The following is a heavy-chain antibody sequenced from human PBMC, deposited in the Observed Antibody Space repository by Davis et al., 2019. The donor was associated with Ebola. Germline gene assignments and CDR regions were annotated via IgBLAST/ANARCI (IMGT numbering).Heavy chain of an antibody. D-gene: IGHD2-15*01. CDR3: ARLYCSGGSCYPGFDY. J-gene: IGHJ4*02. CDR2: IYYSGST. CDR1: GGSFSSYY. Sequence: SETLSLTCAVYGGSFSSYYWSWIRQPPGKGLEWIGYIYYSGSTNYNPSLKSRVTISVDTSKNQFSLKQSSVTAADTAVYYCARLYCSGGSCYPGFDYWGQGTLVTVSS. V-gene: IGHV4-59*08.